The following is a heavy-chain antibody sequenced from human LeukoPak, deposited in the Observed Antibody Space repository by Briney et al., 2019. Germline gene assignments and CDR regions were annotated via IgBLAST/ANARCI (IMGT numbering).Heavy chain of an antibody. CDR2: ISSSGSTI. CDR3: ARGQRITMVRGIAFDI. CDR1: GFTFSSYE. Sequence: PGGSLSLSCAASGFTFSSYEMNWVRQAPGKGLEWVSYISSSGSTIYYADSVKGRFTISRDNAKNSLYLQMNSLRAEDTAVYYCARGQRITMVRGIAFDIWGQGTMVTVSS. V-gene: IGHV3-48*03. J-gene: IGHJ3*02. D-gene: IGHD3-10*01.